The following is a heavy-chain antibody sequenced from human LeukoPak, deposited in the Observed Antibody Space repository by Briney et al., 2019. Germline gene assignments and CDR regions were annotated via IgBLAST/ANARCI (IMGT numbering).Heavy chain of an antibody. CDR3: AKESAHSSGWFDFDY. Sequence: GGSLRLSCAASGFTFSNAWMSWVRQAPGKGLEWVAVISYDGSNKYYADSVKGRFTISRDNSKNTLYLQMNSLRAEDTAVYYCAKESAHSSGWFDFDYWGQGTLVTVSS. V-gene: IGHV3-30*18. D-gene: IGHD6-19*01. J-gene: IGHJ4*02. CDR1: GFTFSNAW. CDR2: ISYDGSNK.